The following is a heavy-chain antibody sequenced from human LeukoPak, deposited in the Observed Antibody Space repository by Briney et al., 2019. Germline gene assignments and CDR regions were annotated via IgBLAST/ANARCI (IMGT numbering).Heavy chain of an antibody. D-gene: IGHD1-14*01. V-gene: IGHV3-74*01. CDR3: ARAPPEGSSYMDV. Sequence: PGGSLRLSCAASGFTFSSYWMHWVRQAPGKGLVWVSRINSDGSSTSYADSVKGPFTISRDNAKNTLYQQMNNLRAEDTAVYYCARAPPEGSSYMDVWGKGTTVTFSS. CDR1: GFTFSSYW. J-gene: IGHJ6*03. CDR2: INSDGSST.